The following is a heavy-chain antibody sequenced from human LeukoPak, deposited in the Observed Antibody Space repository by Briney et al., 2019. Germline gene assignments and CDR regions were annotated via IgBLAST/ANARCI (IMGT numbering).Heavy chain of an antibody. V-gene: IGHV3-7*01. CDR1: GFSLSRYW. Sequence: GGSLRLSCAASGFSLSRYWMYWVRQAPGKGLEWVASIKLDGSEQYYVDSVKGRFTIPRDNAKSSLFLQMNSLRAEDTALYYCARAPARARLDYWGQGTLVTVSS. D-gene: IGHD6-6*01. J-gene: IGHJ4*02. CDR2: IKLDGSEQ. CDR3: ARAPARARLDY.